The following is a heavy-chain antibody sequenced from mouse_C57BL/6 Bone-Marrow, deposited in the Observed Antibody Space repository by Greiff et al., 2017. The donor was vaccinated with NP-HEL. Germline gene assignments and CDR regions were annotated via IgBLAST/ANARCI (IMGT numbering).Heavy chain of an antibody. D-gene: IGHD2-12*01. CDR3: ATLRPFAY. J-gene: IGHJ3*01. CDR1: GYSITSGYY. V-gene: IGHV3-6*01. CDR2: ISYDGSN. Sequence: DVQLQESGPGLVKPSQSLSLTCSVTGYSITSGYYWNWIRQFPGNKLEWMGYISYDGSNNYNPSLKNRISITRDTSKNQFFLKLNSVTTEDTATYYCATLRPFAYWGQGTLVTVSA.